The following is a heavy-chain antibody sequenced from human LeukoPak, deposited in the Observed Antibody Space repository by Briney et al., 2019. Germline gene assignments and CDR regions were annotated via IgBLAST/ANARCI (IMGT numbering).Heavy chain of an antibody. D-gene: IGHD4-23*01. Sequence: GGSLRLSCAASGFTFSRYWMNWVRQAPGKGLEWVANIKQDGSEKYYVDSVKGRFTISRDNAKNSLYLQMNSLRAEDTAIYYCAKAVVTATFDYWGQGILVTVSS. CDR1: GFTFSRYW. CDR2: IKQDGSEK. V-gene: IGHV3-7*01. J-gene: IGHJ4*02. CDR3: AKAVVTATFDY.